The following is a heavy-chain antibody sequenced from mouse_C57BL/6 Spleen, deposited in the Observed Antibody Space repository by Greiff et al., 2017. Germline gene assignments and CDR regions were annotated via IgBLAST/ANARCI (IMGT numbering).Heavy chain of an antibody. D-gene: IGHD1-1*01. J-gene: IGHJ2*01. CDR1: GYTFTSYT. Sequence: VKLLESGAELARPGASVKMSCKASGYTFTSYTMHWVKQRPGQGLEWIGYINPSSGYTKYNQKFKDKATLTADKSSSTAYMQLSSLTSEDSAVYYCARSDGSSSKLGYWGQGTTLTVSS. V-gene: IGHV1-4*01. CDR3: ARSDGSSSKLGY. CDR2: INPSSGYT.